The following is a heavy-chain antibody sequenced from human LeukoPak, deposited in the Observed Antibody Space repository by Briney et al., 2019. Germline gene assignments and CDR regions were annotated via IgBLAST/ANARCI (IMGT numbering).Heavy chain of an antibody. V-gene: IGHV5-51*01. CDR2: IYPGDSDT. CDR3: ARQTVAGTSYFDY. D-gene: IGHD6-19*01. Sequence: SLHTSFKGSGYSFTSYWIGWVRQMPGKGLEWMGIIYPGDSDTRYSPSFQGQVTISADKSISTAYLQWSSLKASDTAMYYCARQTVAGTSYFDYWGQGALVPDSS. CDR1: GYSFTSYW. J-gene: IGHJ4*02.